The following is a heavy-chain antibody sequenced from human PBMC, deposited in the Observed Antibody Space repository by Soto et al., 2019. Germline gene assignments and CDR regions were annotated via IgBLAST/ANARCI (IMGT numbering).Heavy chain of an antibody. J-gene: IGHJ6*02. D-gene: IGHD5-12*01. CDR2: ISAYNGNT. Sequence: QVQLVQSGAEVKKPGASVEVSCKSSGYTFTSYGISWVRQAPGQGLELMGWISAYNGNTNYAQKLQGRVTMTTDTSTSTAYMELRRLRSDDTAVYYCARATRDSSGLSLSYDSGMDVWRQGNTVTVSS. V-gene: IGHV1-18*01. CDR1: GYTFTSYG. CDR3: ARATRDSSGLSLSYDSGMDV.